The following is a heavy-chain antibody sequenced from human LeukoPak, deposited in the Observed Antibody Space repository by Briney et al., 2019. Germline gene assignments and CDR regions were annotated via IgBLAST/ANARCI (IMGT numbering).Heavy chain of an antibody. D-gene: IGHD1-14*01. J-gene: IGHJ5*02. CDR2: IFESGNT. CDR1: GDSISTTGYF. Sequence: SETLSLTCSVSGDSISTTGYFWVWIRQSPGRDLEWIGSIFESGNTFYNMSLKSRVTISVDTSKNEFSLSLTSVTAADTAVYYCAGTGIRNWFDPWGQGILVTVSS. CDR3: AGTGIRNWFDP. V-gene: IGHV4-39*01.